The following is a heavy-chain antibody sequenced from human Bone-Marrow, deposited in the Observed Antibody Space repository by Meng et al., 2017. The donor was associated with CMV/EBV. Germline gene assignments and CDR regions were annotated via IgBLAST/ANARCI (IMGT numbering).Heavy chain of an antibody. J-gene: IGHJ6*02. Sequence: GGSLRLSCVVSGFTFSNYEMDWVRQAPGKGLEWISYINGPGSTVYYADSVEARFTISRDNAKNSLSLQMNSLRAEDTAVYYCARERDSDMDVWGQGTTVTVSS. CDR3: ARERDSDMDV. CDR2: INGPGSTV. CDR1: GFTFSNYE. V-gene: IGHV3-48*03.